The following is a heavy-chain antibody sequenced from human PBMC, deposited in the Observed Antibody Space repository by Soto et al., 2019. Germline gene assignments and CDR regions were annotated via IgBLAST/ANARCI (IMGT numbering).Heavy chain of an antibody. CDR1: GRSISEINSY. CDR2: IHHTGST. J-gene: IGHJ5*02. V-gene: IGHV4-39*01. CDR3: ARPEGGYGSGYSWFDP. D-gene: IGHD5-12*01. Sequence: SETLSLTCSVSGRSISEINSYWGWIRQTPGEGLEWIGTIHHTGSTYYNPSLKSRVIISLDTSKNQFSLKLSSVTAADTALYYCARPEGGYGSGYSWFDPWGQGTRVTVSS.